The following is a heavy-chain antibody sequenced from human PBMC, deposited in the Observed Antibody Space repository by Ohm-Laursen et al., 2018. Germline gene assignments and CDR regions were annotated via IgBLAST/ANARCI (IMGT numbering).Heavy chain of an antibody. CDR2: INPNSGGT. Sequence: ASVKVSCKASGYTFTGYYMHWVRQAPGQGLEWMGWINPNSGGTNYAQKFQGRVTMTRDTSISTAYMELSSLRSEDTAVYYCSRAVVITTHYRLDVWGQGTTVTVSS. V-gene: IGHV1-2*02. CDR3: SRAVVITTHYRLDV. CDR1: GYTFTGYY. D-gene: IGHD3-22*01. J-gene: IGHJ6*02.